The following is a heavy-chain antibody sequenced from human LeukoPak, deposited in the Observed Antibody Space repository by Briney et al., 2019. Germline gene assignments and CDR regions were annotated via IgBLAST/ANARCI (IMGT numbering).Heavy chain of an antibody. CDR1: GGSISSYY. J-gene: IGHJ3*02. CDR2: IYTSGST. Sequence: GSLRLSCTVSGGSISSYYWSWIRQPAGKGLEWIGRIYTSGSTNYNPSLKSRVTMSVDTSKNQFSLKLSSVTAADTAVYYCASRYCSSTSCDDASDIWGQGTMVTVSS. CDR3: ASRYCSSTSCDDASDI. V-gene: IGHV4-4*07. D-gene: IGHD2-2*01.